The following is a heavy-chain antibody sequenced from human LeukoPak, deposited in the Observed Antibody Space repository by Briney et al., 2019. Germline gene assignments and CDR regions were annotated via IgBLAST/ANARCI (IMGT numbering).Heavy chain of an antibody. D-gene: IGHD3-16*01. CDR3: ARGGGWDLGSSDM. Sequence: SETLSLTCTVSGGSINNYYWSWIRQSPGKGLEWIAYIFYSGSASYNPSLKSRVTISVDTSKNQFSLQLNSVTAADTAVYYCARGGGWDLGSSDMWGQGTMVTVSS. J-gene: IGHJ3*02. V-gene: IGHV4-59*01. CDR1: GGSINNYY. CDR2: IFYSGSA.